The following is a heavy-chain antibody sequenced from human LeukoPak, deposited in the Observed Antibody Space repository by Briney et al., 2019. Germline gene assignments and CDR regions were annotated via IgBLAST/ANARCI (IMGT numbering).Heavy chain of an antibody. CDR1: GFTFSSYA. D-gene: IGHD6-19*01. V-gene: IGHV3-30*04. Sequence: PGGSLRLSCAASGFTFSSYATHWVRQAPGKGLEWVAVISYDGSNKYYADSVKGRFTISRDNSKNTLYLQMNSLRAEDTAVYYCATQSVAGNDWGQGTLVTVSS. J-gene: IGHJ4*02. CDR2: ISYDGSNK. CDR3: ATQSVAGND.